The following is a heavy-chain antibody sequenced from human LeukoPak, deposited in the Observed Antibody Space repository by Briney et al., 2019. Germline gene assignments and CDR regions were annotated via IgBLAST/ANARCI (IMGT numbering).Heavy chain of an antibody. V-gene: IGHV4-30-4*01. CDR1: GGSISSGDYY. D-gene: IGHD4-17*01. Sequence: SETLSLTCTVSGGSISSGDYYWSWIRQPPGKGLEWIGYIYYSGSTYYNPPLKSRVTISVDTSKNQFSLKLSSVAAADTAVYYCARDMTTVTTAGYYYGMDVWGQGTTVTVSS. CDR2: IYYSGST. J-gene: IGHJ6*02. CDR3: ARDMTTVTTAGYYYGMDV.